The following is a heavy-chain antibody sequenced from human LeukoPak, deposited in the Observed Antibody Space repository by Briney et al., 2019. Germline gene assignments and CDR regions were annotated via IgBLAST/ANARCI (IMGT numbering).Heavy chain of an antibody. J-gene: IGHJ4*02. D-gene: IGHD3-10*01. CDR1: GFTFSRHA. CDR3: AKDREAWFRDSDY. CDR2: ISGSGDST. Sequence: GGSLRLSCAASGFTFSRHAMNWVRQTPGKGLKWVSGISGSGDSTYYADSVKGRFTISRDNSKNTLYLQMNSLRAEDTAVYYCAKDREAWFRDSDYWGQGTLVTVSS. V-gene: IGHV3-23*01.